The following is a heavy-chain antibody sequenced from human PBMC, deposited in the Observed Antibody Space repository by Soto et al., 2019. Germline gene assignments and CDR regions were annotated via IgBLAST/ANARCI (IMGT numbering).Heavy chain of an antibody. CDR1: GFTFSNYW. CDR3: ARYLNSGPADY. V-gene: IGHV3-7*01. D-gene: IGHD1-7*01. CDR2: INKDGIET. J-gene: IGHJ4*02. Sequence: GGSLRLSCAASGFTFSNYWMSWVRQAPGKGLEWVANINKDGIETHYADSVRGRFAIFRDNSKNSVYLQMTGLRADDTAFYSCARYLNSGPADYWGQGTLVTVSS.